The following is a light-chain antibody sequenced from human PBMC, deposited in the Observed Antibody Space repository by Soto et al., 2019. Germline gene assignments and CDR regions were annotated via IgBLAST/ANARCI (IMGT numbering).Light chain of an antibody. CDR3: QQYKNWPPWT. Sequence: EIVMTQSPAALSVSPGERATLSCRASQSVSDNLAWYQQKPGQAPRLLSFGTSTRATGIPARFSGSGSGTEFTLTISSLQSEDFAVYYCQQYKNWPPWTFGQGTKVEIK. CDR2: GTS. V-gene: IGKV3-15*01. CDR1: QSVSDN. J-gene: IGKJ1*01.